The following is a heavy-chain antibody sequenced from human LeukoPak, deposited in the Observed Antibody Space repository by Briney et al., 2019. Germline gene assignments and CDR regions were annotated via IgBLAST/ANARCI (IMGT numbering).Heavy chain of an antibody. Sequence: GASVKVSCKASGYTFTSYDINWVRQATGQGLEWMGWMNPNSGNTGYAQKLQGRVTMTRNTSISTAYMELSSLRSEDTAVYYCASTRSYYDYVWGSQNYYMDVWGKGTTVTISS. V-gene: IGHV1-8*01. J-gene: IGHJ6*03. CDR2: MNPNSGNT. CDR3: ASTRSYYDYVWGSQNYYMDV. CDR1: GYTFTSYD. D-gene: IGHD3-16*01.